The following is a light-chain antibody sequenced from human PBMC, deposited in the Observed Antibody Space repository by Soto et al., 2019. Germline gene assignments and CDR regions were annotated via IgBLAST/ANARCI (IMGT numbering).Light chain of an antibody. CDR3: QQYNNWPLT. CDR1: QSVSSN. CDR2: GAS. J-gene: IGKJ4*01. V-gene: IGKV3-15*01. Sequence: EIVMTQSPATLSVSPGERATLSYRASQSVSSNLAWYQQKPGQAPRLLMYGASTRAAGLPARFSGSGSGTEFTLTISSLQSEDFAIYYCQQYNNWPLTFGGGTKV.